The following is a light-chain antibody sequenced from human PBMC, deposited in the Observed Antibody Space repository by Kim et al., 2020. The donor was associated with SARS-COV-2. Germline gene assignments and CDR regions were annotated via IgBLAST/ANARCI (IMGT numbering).Light chain of an antibody. J-gene: IGKJ1*01. Sequence: DIQMAQSPSSLSASVGDRVTITCRASQGISNSLAWYRQKPGKVPMLLIYGASTLRSGVPSRFRGSGSGTDFTLTISSLQPEDAATYYCQKYNSVPWTFGQGTKVDIK. CDR1: QGISNS. CDR3: QKYNSVPWT. CDR2: GAS. V-gene: IGKV1-27*01.